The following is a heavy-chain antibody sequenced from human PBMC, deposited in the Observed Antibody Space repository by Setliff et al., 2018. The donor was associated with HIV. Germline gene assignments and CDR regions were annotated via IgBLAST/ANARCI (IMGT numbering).Heavy chain of an antibody. D-gene: IGHD6-19*01. CDR1: GYTFTSHV. Sequence: ASVKVSCKASGYTFTSHVIHWVRQAPGQRLEWMGWINAGNGNTKYSQRFQGRVTITRDTSATTAYMEVSSLRSEDAAVYYCARVQTMAVAGTQYYYMDVWGKGTTVTVSS. J-gene: IGHJ6*03. CDR2: INAGNGNT. V-gene: IGHV1-3*01. CDR3: ARVQTMAVAGTQYYYMDV.